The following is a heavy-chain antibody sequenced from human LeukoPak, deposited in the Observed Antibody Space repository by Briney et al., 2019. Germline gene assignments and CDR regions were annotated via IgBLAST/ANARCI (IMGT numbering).Heavy chain of an antibody. J-gene: IGHJ5*02. CDR3: ARNGGPPGTFDP. CDR1: GGSINSSPYY. D-gene: IGHD3-16*01. V-gene: IGHV4-39*07. CDR2: IYYTGST. Sequence: SETLSLTCTVSGGSINSSPYYWGWIRQPPGKGLEWIGVIYYTGSTYYNPSLKSRVTISADTSRNQFSLKLSSMTAADTAVYYCARNGGPPGTFDPWGQGTLVTVSS.